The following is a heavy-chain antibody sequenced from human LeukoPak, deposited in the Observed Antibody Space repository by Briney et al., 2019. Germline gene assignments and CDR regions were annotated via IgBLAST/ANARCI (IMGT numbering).Heavy chain of an antibody. V-gene: IGHV3-11*01. CDR1: GFTFSDYY. CDR2: ISSSGSTI. Sequence: PGGSLRLSCAASGFTFSDYYMSWIRQAPGKGLEWVSYISSSGSTIYYADSVKGRFTISRDNSKNTLYLQMNSLRAEDTALYYCAKDTHSSTSSRFDYWGQGTLVTVSS. J-gene: IGHJ4*02. D-gene: IGHD2-2*01. CDR3: AKDTHSSTSSRFDY.